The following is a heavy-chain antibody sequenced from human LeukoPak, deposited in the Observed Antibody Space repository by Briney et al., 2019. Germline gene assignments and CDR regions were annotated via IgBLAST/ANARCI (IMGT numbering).Heavy chain of an antibody. J-gene: IGHJ4*02. CDR2: IYYSGST. CDR3: ARAVRGPRLGRWLPDY. Sequence: NPSETLSLTCTVSGGSISSYYWSWIRQPPGKGLEWIGYIYYSGSTNYNPSLKSRVTISVDTSKNQFSLKLSSVTAADTAVYYCARAVRGPRLGRWLPDYWGQGTLVTVSS. CDR1: GGSISSYY. V-gene: IGHV4-59*08. D-gene: IGHD5-24*01.